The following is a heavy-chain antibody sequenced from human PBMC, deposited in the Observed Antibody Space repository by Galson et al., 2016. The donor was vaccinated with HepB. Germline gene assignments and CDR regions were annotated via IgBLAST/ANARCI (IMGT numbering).Heavy chain of an antibody. J-gene: IGHJ4*02. CDR3: TRQPYHNISYYPGFAY. V-gene: IGHV3-48*03. CDR2: ISATGTRI. Sequence: KGLEWVSYISATGTRIYYADSVKGRFTISRDNAKNSVFLQMNSLRDEDTALYYCTRQPYHNISYYPGFAYWGQGAPVTVSS. D-gene: IGHD3-22*01.